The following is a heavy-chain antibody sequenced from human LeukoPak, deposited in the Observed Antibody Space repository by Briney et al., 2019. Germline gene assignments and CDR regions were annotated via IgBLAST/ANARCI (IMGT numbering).Heavy chain of an antibody. V-gene: IGHV4-59*05. CDR1: GGSISSYY. Sequence: SETLSLTCTVSGGSISSYYWNWIRQPPGKGLEWIGSIYYSGSTYYNPSLKSRVTISVDTSKNQFSLKLSSVTAADTAVYYCASRYSSSWYDFFYMDVWGKGTTVTVSS. D-gene: IGHD6-13*01. J-gene: IGHJ6*03. CDR3: ASRYSSSWYDFFYMDV. CDR2: IYYSGST.